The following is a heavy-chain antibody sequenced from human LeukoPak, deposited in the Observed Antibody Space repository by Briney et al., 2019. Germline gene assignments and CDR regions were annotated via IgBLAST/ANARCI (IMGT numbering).Heavy chain of an antibody. Sequence: SETLSLTCSVSGDSISNYYWSWIRQPAGKGLEWIGRIYASGSTNHNPSLKSRVTMSVDTSKNQFSLKLSSVTAAGTAMYYCARGRPYSASYYDSDYWGQGTLVTVSS. D-gene: IGHD1-26*01. V-gene: IGHV4-4*07. CDR1: GDSISNYY. CDR2: IYASGST. J-gene: IGHJ4*02. CDR3: ARGRPYSASYYDSDY.